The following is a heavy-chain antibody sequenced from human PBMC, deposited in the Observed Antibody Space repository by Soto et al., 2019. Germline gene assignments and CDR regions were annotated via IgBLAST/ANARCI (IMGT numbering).Heavy chain of an antibody. CDR3: ARESAYYTGVDS. D-gene: IGHD3-3*01. CDR2: IKQDGSEK. J-gene: IGHJ5*01. Sequence: GGSLRLSCAASGFTFSSYWMSWVRQAPGNGLEWVANIKQDGSEKYYVDSVKGRCTISRDNAKNSLSLTMNSPRAEDTAVDACARESAYYTGVDSWGKGTPVPVSS. V-gene: IGHV3-7*01. CDR1: GFTFSSYW.